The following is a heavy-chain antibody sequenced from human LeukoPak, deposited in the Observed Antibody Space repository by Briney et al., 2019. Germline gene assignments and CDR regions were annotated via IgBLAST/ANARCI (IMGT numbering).Heavy chain of an antibody. CDR3: ATFGYVVVAANG. D-gene: IGHD2-15*01. Sequence: ASVKVSCKVSGYTLTELSMHWVRQAPGKGLEWMGGFDPEDGETIYAQKFQGRVTMTEDTSTDTAYMELSGLRSEDTAVYYCATFGYVVVAANGWGQGTLVTVSS. CDR2: FDPEDGET. J-gene: IGHJ4*02. CDR1: GYTLTELS. V-gene: IGHV1-24*01.